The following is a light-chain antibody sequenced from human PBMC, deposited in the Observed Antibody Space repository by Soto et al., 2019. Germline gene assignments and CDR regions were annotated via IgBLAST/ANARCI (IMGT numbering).Light chain of an antibody. CDR1: QTISSY. CDR3: QQSYSTPYT. CDR2: GAS. Sequence: DIQMTQSPSSLSASAGERVTITCRASQTISSYLNWYQQKPGKAPNLLIYGASRLQSGVPSRFSGSASGTDFTLTISSLQPEDFATYYCQQSYSTPYTFGQGTKLEIK. J-gene: IGKJ2*01. V-gene: IGKV1-39*01.